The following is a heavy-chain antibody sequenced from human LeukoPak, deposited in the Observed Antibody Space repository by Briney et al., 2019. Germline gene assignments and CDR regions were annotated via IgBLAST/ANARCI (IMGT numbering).Heavy chain of an antibody. J-gene: IGHJ4*02. V-gene: IGHV4-4*07. CDR1: GASISNYH. CDR2: ITTSGNT. CDR3: ARAPNIYSSTWYLAY. Sequence: SETLSLTCSVSGASISNYHWNWVRQTAGSGLEWIGRITTSGNTNYNPSLKGRVTVSLDTYKNQFSLIVTSVTAADTAVYYCARAPNIYSSTWYLAYWGQGTLVTVSS. D-gene: IGHD6-13*01.